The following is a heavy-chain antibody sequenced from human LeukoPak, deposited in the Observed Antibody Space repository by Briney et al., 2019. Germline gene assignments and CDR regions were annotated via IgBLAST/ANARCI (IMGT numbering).Heavy chain of an antibody. V-gene: IGHV3-30*18. Sequence: GGSLRLSCAASGFTFSSYAMSWVRQAPGKGLEWVAVISYDGSNKYYADSVKGRFTISRDNSKNTLYLQMNSLRAEDTAVYYCAKGAAATYYYYYGMDVWGQGTTVTVSS. CDR3: AKGAAATYYYYYGMDV. J-gene: IGHJ6*02. CDR1: GFTFSSYA. D-gene: IGHD6-25*01. CDR2: ISYDGSNK.